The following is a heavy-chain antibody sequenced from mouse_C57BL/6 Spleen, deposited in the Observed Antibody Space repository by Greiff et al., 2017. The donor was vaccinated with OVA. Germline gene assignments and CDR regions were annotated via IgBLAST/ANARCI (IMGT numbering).Heavy chain of an antibody. Sequence: EVQLQQSGPGLVKPSQSLSLTCSVTGYSITSGYYWNWIRQFPGNKLEWMGYISYDGSNNYNPSLKNRISITRDTSKNQFFLKVNSVTTEDTATYYCARDYDGWGYWGQGTSVTVSS. V-gene: IGHV3-6*01. D-gene: IGHD2-3*01. CDR2: ISYDGSN. J-gene: IGHJ4*01. CDR3: ARDYDGWGY. CDR1: GYSITSGYY.